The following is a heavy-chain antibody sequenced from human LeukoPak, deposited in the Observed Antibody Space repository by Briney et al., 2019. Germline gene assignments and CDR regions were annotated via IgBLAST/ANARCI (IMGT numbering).Heavy chain of an antibody. Sequence: ASVKVSCTASGYTFTSYDINWVRQATGQGLEWMGWMNPNSGNTGFAQKFQGRLTITINTSISTAYMELSSLRSEDTAVYYCARDRGGNWPSSPNKNWFDPWGQGTLVTVSS. CDR3: ARDRGGNWPSSPNKNWFDP. CDR1: GYTFTSYD. D-gene: IGHD6-13*01. V-gene: IGHV1-8*03. CDR2: MNPNSGNT. J-gene: IGHJ5*02.